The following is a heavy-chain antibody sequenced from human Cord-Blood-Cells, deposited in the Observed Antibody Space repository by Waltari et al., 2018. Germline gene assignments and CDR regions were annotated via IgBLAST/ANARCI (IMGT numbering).Heavy chain of an antibody. Sequence: QVQLQESGPGLVKPSETLSLTCPVSGGSISSYYWSWIRQPPGKGLEWRWYIHYSGSTTYNPALKRRVTISVDTSKNPFSRKLSSVTAADTAVDYCAGSAGYSSSWYYLDYWGQGTLVTVSS. V-gene: IGHV4-59*08. D-gene: IGHD6-13*01. J-gene: IGHJ4*02. CDR2: IHYSGST. CDR3: AGSAGYSSSWYYLDY. CDR1: GGSISSYY.